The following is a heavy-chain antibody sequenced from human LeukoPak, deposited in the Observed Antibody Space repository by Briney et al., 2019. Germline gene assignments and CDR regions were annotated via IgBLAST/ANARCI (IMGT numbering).Heavy chain of an antibody. CDR2: IYTSGST. CDR1: GGPISSYY. D-gene: IGHD2-2*01. CDR3: ARESVTSSSEVFDY. J-gene: IGHJ4*02. Sequence: SETLSLTCTVSGGPISSYYWSWIRQPAGKGLEWIGRIYTSGSTNYNPSLKSRVTMSVDTSKNQFSLKLSSVTAADTAVYYCARESVTSSSEVFDYWGQGTLVTVSS. V-gene: IGHV4-4*07.